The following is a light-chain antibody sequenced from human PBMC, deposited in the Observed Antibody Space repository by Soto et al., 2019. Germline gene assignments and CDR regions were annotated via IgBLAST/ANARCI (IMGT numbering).Light chain of an antibody. V-gene: IGKV3-20*01. Sequence: EFVLTQSPDKLSLSPGERATLSCRASQSISSGFLAWYQQKPGQAPRLLIYGASHRGTGIPDRFSGSGSGTDFTLTISRLEPEDFAVYYCQQYGSSPPLTFGGGTKVEIK. CDR2: GAS. J-gene: IGKJ4*01. CDR1: QSISSGF. CDR3: QQYGSSPPLT.